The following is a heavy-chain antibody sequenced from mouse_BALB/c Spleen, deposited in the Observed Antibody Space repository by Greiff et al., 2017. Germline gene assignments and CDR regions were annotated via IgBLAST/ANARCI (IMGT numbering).Heavy chain of an antibody. CDR1: GFSLTSYG. D-gene: IGHD2-4*01. CDR3: AKGDYDEKAWFAY. Sequence: QVQLQQSGPSLVQPSQSLSITCTVSGFSLTSYGVHWVRQSPGKGLEWLGVIWRGGSTDYNAAFMSRLSITKDNSKSQVFFKMNSLQADDTAIYYCAKGDYDEKAWFAYWGQGTLVTVSA. J-gene: IGHJ3*01. V-gene: IGHV2-5-1*01. CDR2: IWRGGST.